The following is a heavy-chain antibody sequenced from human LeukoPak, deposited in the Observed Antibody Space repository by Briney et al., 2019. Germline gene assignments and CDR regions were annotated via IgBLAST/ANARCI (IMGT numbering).Heavy chain of an antibody. CDR1: GYPFDNFG. Sequence: ATVKVSCKASGYPFDNFGLTWVRQAPGQGLEWMGWISAYNGNTHYAQKFRGRLTLTTETSTSTAYLELRSLKSDDTAVYYCARDRVGGDLTGVSLYWGQGTLVTVSS. CDR2: ISAYNGNT. D-gene: IGHD4-17*01. V-gene: IGHV1-18*01. CDR3: ARDRVGGDLTGVSLY. J-gene: IGHJ4*01.